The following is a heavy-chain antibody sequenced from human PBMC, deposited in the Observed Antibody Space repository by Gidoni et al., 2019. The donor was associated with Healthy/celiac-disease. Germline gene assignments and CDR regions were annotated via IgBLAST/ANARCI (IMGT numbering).Heavy chain of an antibody. CDR1: GFPFSSYS. J-gene: IGHJ3*02. CDR2: ISSSSSTI. D-gene: IGHD3-3*01. Sequence: EVQLVESGGGLVQPGGSLRLSCAASGFPFSSYSMNWVRQAPGKGLEWVSYISSSSSTIYYADSVKGRFTISRDNAKNSLYLQMNSLRAEDTAVYYCARALRFLEWLSSDAFDIWGQGTMVTVSS. V-gene: IGHV3-48*01. CDR3: ARALRFLEWLSSDAFDI.